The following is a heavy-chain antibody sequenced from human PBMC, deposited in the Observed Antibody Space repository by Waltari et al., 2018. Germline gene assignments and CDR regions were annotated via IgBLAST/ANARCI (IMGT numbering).Heavy chain of an antibody. V-gene: IGHV3-23*03. CDR3: AKISSSWYLDAFDI. Sequence: EVQLLESGGGLVQPGGSLRLSCAASGFTFSSYAMSWVRQAPGKGLEWVSVIYSGGSSTYYADSVKGRFTISRDNSKNTLYLQMNSLRAEDTAVYYCAKISSSWYLDAFDIWGQGTMVTVSS. D-gene: IGHD6-13*01. CDR2: IYSGGSST. J-gene: IGHJ3*02. CDR1: GFTFSSYA.